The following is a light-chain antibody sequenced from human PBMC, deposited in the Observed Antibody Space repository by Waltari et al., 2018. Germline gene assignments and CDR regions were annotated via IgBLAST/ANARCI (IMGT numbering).Light chain of an antibody. J-gene: IGLJ1*01. CDR2: EVS. Sequence: QSALTQPPSASGSPGQSVTISCTGTSSDVGGYNYVSWYQQHPGKAPKLMIYEVSKRPSGVPERFSGSKSGNTASLTVSGLQAEDEADYYCSSYAGSNNLYVFGTGTKVTVL. CDR1: SSDVGGYNY. V-gene: IGLV2-8*01. CDR3: SSYAGSNNLYV.